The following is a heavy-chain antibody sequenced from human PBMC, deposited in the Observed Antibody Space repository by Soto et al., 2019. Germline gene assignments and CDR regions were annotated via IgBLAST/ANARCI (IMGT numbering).Heavy chain of an antibody. V-gene: IGHV3-48*03. CDR2: IHPGGQTI. CDR3: GGRGRR. D-gene: IGHD2-15*01. Sequence: EVQLVESGGGLVQPGGSLRLSCAASGFTFSSSEMYWVRQAPGKGLEWISYIHPGGQTIFYAESVKGRFTISRDDAKQSVYLQINSLKAEDAAVFYCGGRGRRWGRGTEVPVSS. CDR1: GFTFSSSE. J-gene: IGHJ3*01.